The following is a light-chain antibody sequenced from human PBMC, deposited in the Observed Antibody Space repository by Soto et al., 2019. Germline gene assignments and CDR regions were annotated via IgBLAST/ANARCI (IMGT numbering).Light chain of an antibody. CDR1: QSLNSSY. V-gene: IGKV3D-20*02. CDR3: QQRSSNWRWT. Sequence: LLTQYPGTLSLSPGERATLSCRASQSLNSSYLAWYQQKPGQAPRLLIYDASNRAAGIPDRFSGSGSGTDFTLTISNLEPEDFAVYYCQQRSSNWRWTFGQGTKV. CDR2: DAS. J-gene: IGKJ1*01.